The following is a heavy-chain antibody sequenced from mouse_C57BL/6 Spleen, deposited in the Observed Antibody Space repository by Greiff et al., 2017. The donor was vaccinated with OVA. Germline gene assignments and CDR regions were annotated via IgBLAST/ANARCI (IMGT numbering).Heavy chain of an antibody. Sequence: DVMLVESGGDLVKPGGSLKLSCAASGFTFSSYGMSWVRQTPDKRLEWVATISSGGSYTYYPDSVKGRFTISRDNAKNTLYLQMSSLKSEDTAMYYCAIDLGDYWGQGTTLTVSS. V-gene: IGHV5-6*02. CDR1: GFTFSSYG. CDR3: AIDLGDY. CDR2: ISSGGSYT. D-gene: IGHD3-1*01. J-gene: IGHJ2*01.